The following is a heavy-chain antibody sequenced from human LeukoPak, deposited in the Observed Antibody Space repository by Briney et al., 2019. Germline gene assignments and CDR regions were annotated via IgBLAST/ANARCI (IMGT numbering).Heavy chain of an antibody. Sequence: GGSLRLSCAASGFTFSTYAIHWVRQAPGKGLEWVAIISYDGSNKYYTDSVRGRFTISRDSSKNTLYLQLNSLRPEDKALYYCAITSRDSGLRGGQRGAFDIWGQGTMVTVSS. V-gene: IGHV3-30-3*01. CDR1: GFTFSTYA. J-gene: IGHJ3*02. CDR2: ISYDGSNK. CDR3: AITSRDSGLRGGQRGAFDI. D-gene: IGHD4-17*01.